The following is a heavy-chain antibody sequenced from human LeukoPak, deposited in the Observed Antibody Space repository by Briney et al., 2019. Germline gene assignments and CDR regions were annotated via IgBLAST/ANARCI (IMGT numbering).Heavy chain of an antibody. D-gene: IGHD1-1*01. Sequence: WGSLRLSCAASGFTFSSYGMSWVSQAPGKGLEWVSVIYSGGSTYYADSVKGRFTISRDNSKNTLYLQMNSLRAEDTAVYYCAKTGNPATGDYWGQGTLVTVSS. J-gene: IGHJ4*02. CDR2: IYSGGST. CDR1: GFTFSSYG. CDR3: AKTGNPATGDY. V-gene: IGHV3-53*01.